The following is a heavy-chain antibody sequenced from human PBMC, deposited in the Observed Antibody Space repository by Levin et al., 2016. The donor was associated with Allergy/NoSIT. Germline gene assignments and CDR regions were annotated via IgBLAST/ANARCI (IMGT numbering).Heavy chain of an antibody. CDR2: ISYDGSYK. CDR1: GFTFRSYG. V-gene: IGHV3-30*18. CDR3: AKGQSSDSWSGYANYYYMDV. D-gene: IGHD3-3*01. Sequence: GESLKISCAASGFTFRSYGIHWVRQAPGKGLEWVAVISYDGSYKYYADSVKGRLTISRDNSKNTLYLEMNSLRAEDTAVYYCAKGQSSDSWSGYANYYYMDVWGKGTTVTVSS. J-gene: IGHJ6*03.